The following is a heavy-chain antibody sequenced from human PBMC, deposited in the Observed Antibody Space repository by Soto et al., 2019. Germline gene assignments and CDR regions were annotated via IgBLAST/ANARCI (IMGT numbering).Heavy chain of an antibody. CDR3: ARVPRYDFWSGPLDYYGMDV. J-gene: IGHJ6*02. CDR1: GGSISSGGYY. Sequence: PSETLSLTCTVPGGSISSGGYYWSWIRQHPGKGLEWIGYIYYSGSTYYNPSLKSRVTISVDTSRNQFSLKLSSVTAADTAVYYCARVPRYDFWSGPLDYYGMDVWGQGTTVTVSS. CDR2: IYYSGST. V-gene: IGHV4-31*03. D-gene: IGHD3-3*01.